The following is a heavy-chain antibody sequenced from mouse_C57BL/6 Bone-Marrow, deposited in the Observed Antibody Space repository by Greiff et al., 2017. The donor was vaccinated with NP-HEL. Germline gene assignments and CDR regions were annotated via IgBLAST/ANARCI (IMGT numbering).Heavy chain of an antibody. Sequence: EVKLQESGAELVKPGASVKLSCTASGFNIKDYYMHWVKQRTEQGLEWIGRIDPEDGETKYAPKFQGKATITADTSSNTAYLQLSSLTSEDTAVYYCARSNYGSSTHYYAMDYWGQGTSVTVSS. CDR3: ARSNYGSSTHYYAMDY. D-gene: IGHD1-1*01. V-gene: IGHV14-2*01. J-gene: IGHJ4*01. CDR2: IDPEDGET. CDR1: GFNIKDYY.